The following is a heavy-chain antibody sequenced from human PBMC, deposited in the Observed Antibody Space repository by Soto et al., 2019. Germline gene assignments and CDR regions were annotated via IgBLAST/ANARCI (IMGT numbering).Heavy chain of an antibody. D-gene: IGHD5-18*01. CDR1: GFTFSYYY. V-gene: IGHV3-11*06. CDR3: ARGGGYSYGYDY. J-gene: IGHJ4*02. CDR2: ISSSSSYT. Sequence: PGGSLRLSCAASGFTFSYYYMSWIRQAPGKGLEWVSYISSSSSYTNYADSVKGRFTISRDNAKNSLYLQMNSLRAEDTAVYYCARGGGYSYGYDYWGQGTLVTVSS.